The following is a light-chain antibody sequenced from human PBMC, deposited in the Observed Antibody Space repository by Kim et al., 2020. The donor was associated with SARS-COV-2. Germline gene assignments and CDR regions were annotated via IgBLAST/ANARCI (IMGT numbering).Light chain of an antibody. CDR3: QSADGSGTYV. Sequence: SPGQTARITCSEDTLPEKQTYWYQQKSGQPPLLVIYKDNERPSGIPGRFSGSSSGTTVTLTISGVQAEDDADYYCQSADGSGTYVFGTGTKVTVL. V-gene: IGLV3-25*03. CDR1: TLPEKQ. CDR2: KDN. J-gene: IGLJ1*01.